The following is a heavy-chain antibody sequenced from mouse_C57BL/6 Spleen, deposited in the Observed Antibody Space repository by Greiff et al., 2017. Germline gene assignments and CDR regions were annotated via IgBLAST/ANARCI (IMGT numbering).Heavy chain of an antibody. D-gene: IGHD2-2*01. CDR2: ISDGGSYT. CDR3: AGEETMVTGWYVDV. V-gene: IGHV5-4*01. CDR1: GFTFSSYA. Sequence: EVMLVESGGGLVKPGGSLKLSCAASGFTFSSYALSWVRQTPEKRLEWVATISDGGSYTYYPDNVKDRFTISRNNAKNNQYLQMSHLKSEDTAMYYCAGEETMVTGWYVDVWGTGTTVTVSS. J-gene: IGHJ1*03.